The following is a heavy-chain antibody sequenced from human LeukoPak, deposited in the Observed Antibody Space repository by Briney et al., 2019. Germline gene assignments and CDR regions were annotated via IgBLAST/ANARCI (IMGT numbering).Heavy chain of an antibody. CDR1: GGSISSYY. CDR3: ARDGRRCSGGSCYSTGVDY. V-gene: IGHV4-4*07. J-gene: IGHJ4*02. Sequence: SETLSLTCTVSGGSISSYYWSWIRQPAGKGLEWIGRIYISGSTNYNPSLKSRVTMSVDTSKNQFSLKLSSVTAADTAVYYCARDGRRCSGGSCYSTGVDYWGQGTLVTVSS. D-gene: IGHD2-15*01. CDR2: IYISGST.